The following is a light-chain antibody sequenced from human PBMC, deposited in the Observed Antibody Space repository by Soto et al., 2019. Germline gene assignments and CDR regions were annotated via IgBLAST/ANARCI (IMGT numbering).Light chain of an antibody. CDR1: QVISTS. CDR3: QRYDTFSGK. CDR2: AAS. Sequence: GESVTITCRASQVISTSLAWYQVKPGKAPKLLIYAASTLESGVPSRFSATVSGTEFSLTISSLQPDDFGTFYCQRYDTFSGKFGQGTKVDIK. J-gene: IGKJ1*01. V-gene: IGKV1-9*01.